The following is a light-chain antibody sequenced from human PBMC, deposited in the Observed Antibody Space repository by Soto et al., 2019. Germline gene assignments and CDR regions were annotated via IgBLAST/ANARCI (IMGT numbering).Light chain of an antibody. V-gene: IGKV3-15*01. CDR3: HQVNDWPRGT. Sequence: EIVMTQSPATLSVSPGERATLSCRASQSISSYLAWYQQKPGQAPRLLIYGASTRATDIPARFSGGGSGTEFTLTINSLQDEDVAVYYCHQVNDWPRGTFGQGTKVEVK. CDR2: GAS. CDR1: QSISSY. J-gene: IGKJ1*01.